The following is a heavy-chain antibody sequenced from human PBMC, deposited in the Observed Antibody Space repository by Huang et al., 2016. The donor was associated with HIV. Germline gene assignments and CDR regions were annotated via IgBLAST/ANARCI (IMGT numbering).Heavy chain of an antibody. D-gene: IGHD6-6*01. CDR1: GYSFSSYW. CDR3: ARRFSSSSGYFDY. J-gene: IGHJ4*02. V-gene: IGHV5-51*01. Sequence: VQLVQSGAEVKKPGESLKISCKGSGYSFSSYWIAWVRQMPGKGLEWMGIIFPDYSDTTYSPSFEGQVTSSADKSIGTAYLQWSSLKASDTAMYYCARRFSSSSGYFDYWGQGSLVTVSS. CDR2: IFPDYSDT.